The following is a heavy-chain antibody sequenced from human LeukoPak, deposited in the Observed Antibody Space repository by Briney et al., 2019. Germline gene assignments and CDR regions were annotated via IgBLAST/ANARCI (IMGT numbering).Heavy chain of an antibody. CDR2: ISYDGSNK. Sequence: GGSLRLSCAASGFTFSSYAMHWVREAPGKGLEWVAVISYDGSNKYYADSVKGRFTISRDNSKNTLYLQMNSLRAEDTAVYYCARDRRLRGFYMDVWGKGTTVTVSS. J-gene: IGHJ6*03. V-gene: IGHV3-30*04. D-gene: IGHD5-12*01. CDR3: ARDRRLRGFYMDV. CDR1: GFTFSSYA.